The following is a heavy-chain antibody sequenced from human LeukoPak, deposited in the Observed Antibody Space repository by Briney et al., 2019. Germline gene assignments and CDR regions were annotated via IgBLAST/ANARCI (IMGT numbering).Heavy chain of an antibody. CDR1: GFTFSTYA. J-gene: IGHJ3*02. V-gene: IGHV3-30-3*01. CDR3: ARTSLHYFGSGSYALDVFDI. Sequence: GGSLRLSCAASGFTFSTYALHWIRQAPGKGLEWVAAITSDGSKKYYADSVKGRFTISRDNSKNTLYLQMNSLRADDTAVYFCARTSLHYFGSGSYALDVFDIWGQGTMVTVSS. CDR2: ITSDGSKK. D-gene: IGHD3-10*01.